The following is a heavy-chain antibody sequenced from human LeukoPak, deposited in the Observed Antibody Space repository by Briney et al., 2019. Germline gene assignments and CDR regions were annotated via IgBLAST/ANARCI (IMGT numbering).Heavy chain of an antibody. CDR3: ARADGAQTFPFDY. D-gene: IGHD4/OR15-4a*01. Sequence: SGTLSLTCAVYGGSFSGYYWSWIRQPPGKGLEWMGEINPGGNTNYNPSLKSRVTISVDTSKNQFSLKLTSVTAADTAVYYCARADGAQTFPFDYWSLGTLVTVSS. CDR1: GGSFSGYY. V-gene: IGHV4-34*01. J-gene: IGHJ4*02. CDR2: INPGGNT.